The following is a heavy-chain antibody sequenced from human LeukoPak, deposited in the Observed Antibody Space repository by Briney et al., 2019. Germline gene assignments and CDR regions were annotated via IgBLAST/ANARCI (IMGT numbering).Heavy chain of an antibody. J-gene: IGHJ5*02. CDR1: GYSFTSHW. Sequence: TGESLKISCKGSGYGSGYSFTSHWIAWVRQMPGKGLEWMGIIYPRDSNTIYSPSFQGQVTISVDTSINTAYLQWISLKALDTAMYYCARHPIAAGGAYNWFDPWGQGTLVTVSS. V-gene: IGHV5-51*01. CDR3: ARHPIAAGGAYNWFDP. CDR2: IYPRDSNT. D-gene: IGHD6-13*01.